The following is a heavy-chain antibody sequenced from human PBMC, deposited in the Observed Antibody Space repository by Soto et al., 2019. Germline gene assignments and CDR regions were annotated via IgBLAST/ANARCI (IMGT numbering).Heavy chain of an antibody. CDR3: ARAILRFLEWLPVY. Sequence: QVQLVQSGAEVKKPGASVKASCKASGYTFTGYYMHWVRQAPGQGLECMGWINPNSGGTNYAHKFQGRVTMTRDTSISTAYMELSRLRSDDTAVYYCARAILRFLEWLPVYWGQGTLVTVSS. J-gene: IGHJ4*02. CDR1: GYTFTGYY. D-gene: IGHD3-3*01. CDR2: INPNSGGT. V-gene: IGHV1-2*07.